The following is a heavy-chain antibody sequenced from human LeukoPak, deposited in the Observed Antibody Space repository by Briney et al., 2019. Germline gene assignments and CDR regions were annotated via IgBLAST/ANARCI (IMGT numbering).Heavy chain of an antibody. CDR3: AKGNGYSYGRYYFDY. CDR1: GFTFSSYG. V-gene: IGHV3-30*02. Sequence: PGGSLRLSCAASGFTFSSYGMNWVRQAPGKGLEWVAFIRYDGSNKYYADSVKGRFIISRDNSKNTLYLQMNSLRAEDTAVYYCAKGNGYSYGRYYFDYWGQGTLVTVSS. D-gene: IGHD5-18*01. CDR2: IRYDGSNK. J-gene: IGHJ4*02.